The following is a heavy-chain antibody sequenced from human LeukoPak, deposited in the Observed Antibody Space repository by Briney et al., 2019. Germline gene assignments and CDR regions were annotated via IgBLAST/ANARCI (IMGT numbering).Heavy chain of an antibody. CDR1: GGSISSYY. Sequence: SETLSLTCTVSGGSISSYYWSWIRQPPGKGLEWIGYIYYSGSTNYNPSLKSRVTISVDTSKNQFSLKLSSVTAADTAVYYCARPRWDDYGDLYFDCWGQGTLVTVSS. D-gene: IGHD4-17*01. CDR2: IYYSGST. J-gene: IGHJ4*02. V-gene: IGHV4-59*08. CDR3: ARPRWDDYGDLYFDC.